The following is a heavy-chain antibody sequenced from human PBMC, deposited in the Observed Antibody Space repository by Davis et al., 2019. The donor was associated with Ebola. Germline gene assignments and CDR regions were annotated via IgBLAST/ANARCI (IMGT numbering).Heavy chain of an antibody. V-gene: IGHV6-1*01. CDR3: ARGWLRGWFDP. Sequence: HSQTLSLTCAISGDSVSINSAGWNWIRQSPSRGLEWLGRTYFNSKYYSDYAVSVRGRITINRDTSKNQFSLHLNSVTPEDTAVYYCARGWLRGWFDPWGQGTLVTVSS. CDR1: GDSVSINSAG. D-gene: IGHD5-12*01. CDR2: TYFNSKYYS. J-gene: IGHJ5*02.